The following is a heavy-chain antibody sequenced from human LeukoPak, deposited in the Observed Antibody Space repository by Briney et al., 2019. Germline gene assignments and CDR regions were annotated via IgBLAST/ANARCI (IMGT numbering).Heavy chain of an antibody. CDR3: ARQGDYSSYDLYFDS. D-gene: IGHD4-11*01. V-gene: IGHV5-51*01. CDR2: IDPTDSDT. J-gene: IGHJ4*02. Sequence: GESLKISCKSSGYSFTTYWIGWVRQVPGKGLEWMGIIDPTDSDTKYSPSFQGQVTISADKSSNTAYLQWSSLKASDTAMYYCARQGDYSSYDLYFDSWGQGTLVTVSS. CDR1: GYSFTTYW.